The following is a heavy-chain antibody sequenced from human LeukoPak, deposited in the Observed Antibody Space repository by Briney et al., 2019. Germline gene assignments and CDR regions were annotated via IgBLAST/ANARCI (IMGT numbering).Heavy chain of an antibody. Sequence: PGGSLRLSCAASGFTFSSYSMNWVRQAPGKGLEWVSGINWNGGSTGYADSVKGRFTISRDNAKNSLYLQMNSLRAEDTALYYCARGSPLSGSYFWAFDYWGQGTLVTVSS. J-gene: IGHJ4*02. D-gene: IGHD1-26*01. CDR1: GFTFSSYS. V-gene: IGHV3-20*04. CDR2: INWNGGST. CDR3: ARGSPLSGSYFWAFDY.